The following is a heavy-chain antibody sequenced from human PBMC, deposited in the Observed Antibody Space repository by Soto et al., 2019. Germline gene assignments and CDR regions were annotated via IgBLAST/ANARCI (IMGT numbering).Heavy chain of an antibody. V-gene: IGHV1-69*01. CDR2: IIPMFGTA. Sequence: QVQLVQSGPEVKKPGSSEKVSCKASGGTFSSHVFTWVRQAPGRGLEWMGGIIPMFGTANHAQKFQGRVTPIASESTNTAYLELSSLRSEDTAVYYCARGSRDCSGGTCFPLPTAEYLRHWGQGTLITVSS. J-gene: IGHJ1*01. CDR3: ARGSRDCSGGTCFPLPTAEYLRH. D-gene: IGHD2-15*01. CDR1: GGTFSSHV.